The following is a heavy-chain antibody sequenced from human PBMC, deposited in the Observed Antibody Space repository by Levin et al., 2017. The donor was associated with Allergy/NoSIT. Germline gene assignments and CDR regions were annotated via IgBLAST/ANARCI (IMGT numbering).Heavy chain of an antibody. J-gene: IGHJ4*02. Sequence: GGSLRLSCTASGLSLRSFGMNWVRQAPGKGLEWVAGTSFDGTNEYYAASVRGRFTISKDRSRNTVFLQMNSLRAEDTAMYYCARDQTEVVYAHDASGFDYWGRGTLVTVSS. CDR1: GLSLRSFG. CDR2: TSFDGTNE. V-gene: IGHV3-30*03. CDR3: ARDQTEVVYAHDASGFDY. D-gene: IGHD2-8*02.